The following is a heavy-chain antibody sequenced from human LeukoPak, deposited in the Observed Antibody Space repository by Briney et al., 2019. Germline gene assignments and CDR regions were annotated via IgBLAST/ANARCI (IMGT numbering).Heavy chain of an antibody. D-gene: IGHD5-18*01. CDR2: ISGSGGST. Sequence: QAGGSLRLSCAASGFTFSSYAMSWVRQAPGKGLEWVSAISGSGGSTYDADFVRGRFTISRDNSKNTLYLQMNSLRAEDTAVYYCARDPSLQLWSTDYFDYWGQGTLVTVSS. CDR3: ARDPSLQLWSTDYFDY. V-gene: IGHV3-23*01. J-gene: IGHJ4*02. CDR1: GFTFSSYA.